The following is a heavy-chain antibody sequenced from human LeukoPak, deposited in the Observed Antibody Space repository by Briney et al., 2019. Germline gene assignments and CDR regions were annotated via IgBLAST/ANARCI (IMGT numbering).Heavy chain of an antibody. CDR1: GFTFSNYG. D-gene: IGHD1-1*01. V-gene: IGHV3-30*18. J-gene: IGHJ3*02. CDR3: AKDQAGWNDPSGTIDI. CDR2: MSYDETVE. Sequence: TGGSLRLSCAGSGFTFSNYGMHWVRQAPGKGLDWVAVMSYDETVEDYADSVRGRFTISRDNSKNTLFLQMNSLTADDTAVYYCAKDQAGWNDPSGTIDIWGQGTMVIVSS.